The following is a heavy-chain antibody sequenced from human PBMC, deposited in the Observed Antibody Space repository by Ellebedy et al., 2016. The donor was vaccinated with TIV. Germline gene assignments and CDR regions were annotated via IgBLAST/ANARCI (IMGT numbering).Heavy chain of an antibody. V-gene: IGHV3-49*03. J-gene: IGHJ5*02. CDR2: IRSKAYGGTT. CDR1: GFTFGDYA. CDR3: TRAWELLDWFDP. Sequence: GESLKISXAASGFTFGDYAMSWFRQAPGKGLEWVGFIRSKAYGGTTEYAASVKGRFTISRDDSKSIAYLQMNSLKTEDTAVYYCTRAWELLDWFDPWGQGTLVTVSS. D-gene: IGHD1-26*01.